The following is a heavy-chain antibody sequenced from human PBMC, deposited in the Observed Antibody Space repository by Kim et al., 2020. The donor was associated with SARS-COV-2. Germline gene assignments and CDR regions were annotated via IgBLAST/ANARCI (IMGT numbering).Heavy chain of an antibody. CDR2: IKSKTDGGTT. J-gene: IGHJ4*02. CDR3: TTDDYGDYAFDY. Sequence: GGSLRLSCAASGFTFSNAWMSWVRQAPGKGLEWVGRIKSKTDGGTTDYAAPVKGRFTISRDDSKNTLYLQMNSLKTEDTAVYYCTTDDYGDYAFDYWGQGTLVTVSS. D-gene: IGHD4-17*01. V-gene: IGHV3-15*01. CDR1: GFTFSNAW.